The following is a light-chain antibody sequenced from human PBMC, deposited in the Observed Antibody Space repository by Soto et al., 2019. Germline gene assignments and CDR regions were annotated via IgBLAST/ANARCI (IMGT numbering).Light chain of an antibody. J-gene: IGKJ3*01. CDR3: QQSYSTPRA. CDR2: AAS. Sequence: DIQMTQSPSSLSASVGDRVTITCRARQSISSYLNWYQQKPGKAPKLLIYAASSLQSGVPSRFSGSGSGTDFTLTISSLQPEDFATYFCQQSYSTPRAFGPGTKADIK. CDR1: QSISSY. V-gene: IGKV1-39*01.